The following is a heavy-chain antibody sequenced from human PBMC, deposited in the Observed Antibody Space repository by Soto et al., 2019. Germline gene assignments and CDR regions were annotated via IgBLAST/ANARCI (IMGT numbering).Heavy chain of an antibody. Sequence: TSETLSLTCAVSGGSFTSNNWWTWVRQPPGQGLEWIGEIYRTGSTNYNPSLKSRVTISLDKSENQFSLKVTSLTAADTAAYYCARVVPGAEAWFGPWGQGTLVTVSS. CDR3: ARVVPGAEAWFGP. CDR2: IYRTGST. V-gene: IGHV4-4*02. CDR1: GGSFTSNNW. J-gene: IGHJ5*02. D-gene: IGHD2-2*01.